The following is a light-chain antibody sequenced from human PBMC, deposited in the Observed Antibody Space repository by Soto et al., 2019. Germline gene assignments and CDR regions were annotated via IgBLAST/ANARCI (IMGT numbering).Light chain of an antibody. Sequence: QSVLTQPPSVSGAPGQRVTISCTGSSSKIGAGYDVHWYQQLPGTAPKLLIYGNSNRPSGVPDRFSGSKSGTSASLAITGLQAEDEADYYCQSYDSSLSGSWVFGGWTKLTVL. CDR3: QSYDSSLSGSWV. CDR1: SSKIGAGYD. CDR2: GNS. V-gene: IGLV1-40*01. J-gene: IGLJ3*02.